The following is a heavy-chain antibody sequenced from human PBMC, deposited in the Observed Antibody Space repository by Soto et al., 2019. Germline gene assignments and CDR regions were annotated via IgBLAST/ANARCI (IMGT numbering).Heavy chain of an antibody. Sequence: SETLSLTCTVSGGSISSGGYYWSWIRQHPGKGLEWIGYIYYSGSTYYNPSLKSRVTISVDTSKNQFSLKLSSVTAADTAVYYCAREASSDWDRFDPRAQGTLVTVSS. V-gene: IGHV4-31*02. CDR3: AREASSDWDRFDP. CDR2: IYYSGST. CDR1: GGSISSGGYY. J-gene: IGHJ5*02. D-gene: IGHD6-19*01.